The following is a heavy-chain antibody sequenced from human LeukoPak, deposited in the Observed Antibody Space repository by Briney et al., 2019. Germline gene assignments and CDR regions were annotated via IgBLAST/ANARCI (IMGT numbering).Heavy chain of an antibody. D-gene: IGHD6-13*01. CDR3: ARDMGIAAPYYFDY. Sequence: ASVKVSCKASGYTFTSYGISWVRQAPGQGLEWMGWISAYNGNTNYAQKLQGRVTMATDTSTSTADMELRSLRSDDTAVYFCARDMGIAAPYYFDYWGQGTLVTVSS. CDR2: ISAYNGNT. J-gene: IGHJ4*02. V-gene: IGHV1-18*01. CDR1: GYTFTSYG.